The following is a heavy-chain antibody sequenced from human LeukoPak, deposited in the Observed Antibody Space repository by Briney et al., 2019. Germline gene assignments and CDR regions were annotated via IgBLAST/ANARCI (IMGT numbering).Heavy chain of an antibody. Sequence: SETLSLTCTVSGDSISSYYWSWVRQPAGKGLEWIGRMYISGSTNYNPSLKSRVTMSVDTSKNHFSLKLNSVTAADTAAYYCAILSSGHAFDIWGQGTMVTVSS. CDR2: MYISGST. CDR1: GDSISSYY. J-gene: IGHJ3*02. CDR3: AILSSGHAFDI. D-gene: IGHD3-16*01. V-gene: IGHV4-4*07.